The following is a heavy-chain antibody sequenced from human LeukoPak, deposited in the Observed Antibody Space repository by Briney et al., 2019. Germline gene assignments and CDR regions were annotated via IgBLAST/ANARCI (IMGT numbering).Heavy chain of an antibody. D-gene: IGHD2-2*01. CDR1: GYSFSSDW. J-gene: IGHJ4*02. CDR3: ARHLSDITSSPNY. Sequence: GESLKISCKGSGYSFSSDWIAWVRQMPGKGLEWMGVIYPRDSRTTYSPSFQGQVTISADKSISTAYLQWTSLKDSDTAMYYCARHLSDITSSPNYWGPGTLVTVSS. V-gene: IGHV5-51*01. CDR2: IYPRDSRT.